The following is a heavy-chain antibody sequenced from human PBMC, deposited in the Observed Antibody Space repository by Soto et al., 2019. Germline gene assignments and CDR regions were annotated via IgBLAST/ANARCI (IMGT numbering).Heavy chain of an antibody. J-gene: IGHJ4*02. CDR1: GGTFSSYA. V-gene: IGHV1-69*12. D-gene: IGHD1-20*01. CDR3: ARGRGNTWNDGGSDY. CDR2: IIPSFGTA. Sequence: QVQLVQSGAEVKKPGSSVKVSCKASGGTFSSYAISWVRQAPGQGLEWMGGIIPSFGTANYAQKFEGSGTISADESTSPAYMEVNRLRCEDTAVYKCARGRGNTWNDGGSDYWGQGTLVTVSA.